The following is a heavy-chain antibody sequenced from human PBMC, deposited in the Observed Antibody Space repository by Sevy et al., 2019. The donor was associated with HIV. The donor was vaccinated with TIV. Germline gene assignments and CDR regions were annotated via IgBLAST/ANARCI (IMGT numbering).Heavy chain of an antibody. CDR2: ISSSGSTI. V-gene: IGHV3-11*01. CDR3: ARDPTYYDFWSGYYTDWFDP. Sequence: EGSLRLSCAASGFTFSDYYMSWVRQAPGKGLEWVSYISSSGSTIYYADSVKGRFTISRDNAKNSLYLQMNSLRAEDTAVYYCARDPTYYDFWSGYYTDWFDPWGQGTLVTVSS. D-gene: IGHD3-3*01. CDR1: GFTFSDYY. J-gene: IGHJ5*02.